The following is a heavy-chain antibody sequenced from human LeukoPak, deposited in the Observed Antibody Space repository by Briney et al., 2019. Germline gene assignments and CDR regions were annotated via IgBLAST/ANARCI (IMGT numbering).Heavy chain of an antibody. Sequence: SETLSLTCTVSSGSISSDYWSWIRQHPGKGLEWIGYIHYSGATNYSPSLNSRVTISIGTSKNQFSLNLRSVTAADTAVYYCATLRGSSSAVFDYWGQGTLVTVSS. CDR2: IHYSGAT. CDR3: ATLRGSSSAVFDY. D-gene: IGHD2-2*01. J-gene: IGHJ4*02. V-gene: IGHV4-59*08. CDR1: SGSISSDY.